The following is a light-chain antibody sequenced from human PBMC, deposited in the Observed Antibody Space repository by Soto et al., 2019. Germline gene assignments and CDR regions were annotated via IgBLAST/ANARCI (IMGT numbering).Light chain of an antibody. CDR3: AAWDDSLSGPV. CDR2: RNT. CDR1: SSNIGSNY. J-gene: IGLJ2*01. Sequence: VLTQPPSASGTPGQRVTISCSGSSSNIGSNYVYWYQQLPGTAPKLLIYRNTQRPSGVPDRFSGSKSGTSASLAISGLRSEDEADYYCAAWDDSLSGPVFGGGTKLTVL. V-gene: IGLV1-47*01.